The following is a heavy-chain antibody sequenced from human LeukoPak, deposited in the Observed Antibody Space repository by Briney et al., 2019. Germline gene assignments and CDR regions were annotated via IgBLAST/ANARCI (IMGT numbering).Heavy chain of an antibody. CDR2: FYHNGGT. Sequence: SETLSLTCDISGTAISSYFWNWIRQSPVKGLEWIGYFYHNGGTSYNPSLRGRVTISVDSSQKKLSLQVTSMTAADTAIYYCAGGRMGRYYDHWGQGTLVAVST. D-gene: IGHD1-26*01. V-gene: IGHV4-59*08. J-gene: IGHJ4*02. CDR3: AGGRMGRYYDH. CDR1: GTAISSYF.